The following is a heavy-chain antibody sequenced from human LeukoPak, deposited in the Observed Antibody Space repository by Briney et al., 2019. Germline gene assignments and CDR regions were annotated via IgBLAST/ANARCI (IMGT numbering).Heavy chain of an antibody. V-gene: IGHV3-7*01. CDR1: GFTFSSYW. CDR3: AREDQLLFPTWANDY. J-gene: IGHJ4*02. CDR2: IKQGGSEK. Sequence: GGSLRLSCAASGFTFSSYWMSWVRQAPGKGLEWVANIKQGGSEKFYVDSVRGRFTISRDNAKNSLCLQMNSLTAEDTAVYYCAREDQLLFPTWANDYWGQGTLVTVSS. D-gene: IGHD2-2*01.